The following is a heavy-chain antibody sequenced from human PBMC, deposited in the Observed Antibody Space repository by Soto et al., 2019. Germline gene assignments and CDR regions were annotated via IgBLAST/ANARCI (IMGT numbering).Heavy chain of an antibody. CDR3: ARDVFY. J-gene: IGHJ4*02. Sequence: QVQLVQSGAEMKKHGASVKVSCKASGYTFSSHGINWVRQAPGQRLEWVGWISADDGYTNYAQNLQDRVIMTTDTSTSTAYMELTSLRSDATAVYYCARDVFYWGQGTLVTVSS. CDR2: ISADDGYT. CDR1: GYTFSSHG. V-gene: IGHV1-18*01.